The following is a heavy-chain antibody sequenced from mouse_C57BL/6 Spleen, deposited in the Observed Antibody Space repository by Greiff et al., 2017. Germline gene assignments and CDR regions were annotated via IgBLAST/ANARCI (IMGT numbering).Heavy chain of an antibody. D-gene: IGHD1-1*02. Sequence: VQLQQSGAELVRPGASVTLSCKASGYTFTDYEMHWVKQTPVHGLEWIGAIDPETGGTAYNQKFKGKAILTAVKSSSTAYMELRSLTSEDSAVYYCARGGNYDAMDYWGQGTSVTVSS. CDR1: GYTFTDYE. CDR2: IDPETGGT. J-gene: IGHJ4*01. CDR3: ARGGNYDAMDY. V-gene: IGHV1-15*01.